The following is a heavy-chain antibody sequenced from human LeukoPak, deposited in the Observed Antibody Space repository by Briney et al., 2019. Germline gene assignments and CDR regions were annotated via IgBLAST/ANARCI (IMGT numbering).Heavy chain of an antibody. CDR1: GFTFSTFA. V-gene: IGHV3-23*01. J-gene: IGHJ6*03. CDR3: AKVTGYSSGWYTYYYYYYMDV. Sequence: GGSLRLSCAASGFTFSTFAMIWVRQPPGKGLEWVSAISGSGSSAYYADSVKGRFTISRDNSKNTLYLQMSSLRAEDTAVYYCAKVTGYSSGWYTYYYYYYMDVWGKGTTVTISS. D-gene: IGHD6-19*01. CDR2: ISGSGSSA.